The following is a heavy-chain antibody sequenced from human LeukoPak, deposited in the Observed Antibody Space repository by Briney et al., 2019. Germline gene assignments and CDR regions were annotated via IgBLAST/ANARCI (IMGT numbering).Heavy chain of an antibody. CDR3: ARLATYGDFSD. CDR2: IFHSGST. J-gene: IGHJ4*02. D-gene: IGHD4-17*01. V-gene: IGHV4-59*08. CDR1: GDSISGYY. Sequence: SETLSLTCPVSGDSISGYYWSWVRQPPGKGLEWIGYIFHSGSTKYNPSLESRVTLSIDTSKNQFSLRLSSVTAADTAVYYCARLATYGDFSDWGQGTLVTVSS.